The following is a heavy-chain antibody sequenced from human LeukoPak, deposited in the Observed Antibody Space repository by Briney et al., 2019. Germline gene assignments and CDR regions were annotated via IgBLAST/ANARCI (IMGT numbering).Heavy chain of an antibody. V-gene: IGHV1-3*04. CDR3: ARDRSSFSYAFDI. CDR2: ISTYSDNR. J-gene: IGHJ3*02. Sequence: ASVKVSCKASGYTFTTYAIHWVRQAPGQRLEWVGWISTYSDNRRYSPKFQGTVTITTDTSASTAYMELSSLRSEDTAVYYCARDRSSFSYAFDIWGQGTMVTVSS. CDR1: GYTFTTYA. D-gene: IGHD6-6*01.